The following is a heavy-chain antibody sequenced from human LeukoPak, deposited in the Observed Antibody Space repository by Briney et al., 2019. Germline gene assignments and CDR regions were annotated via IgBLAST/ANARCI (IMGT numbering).Heavy chain of an antibody. CDR1: GGSISSRNW. J-gene: IGHJ4*02. Sequence: SSETLSLTCAVSGGSISSRNWWSWVRQPPGKGLEWMGESYHSGGTTYNPSPNTRVTLSVDKSKNQFSLKLSSVTAADTAGYYCARASHDYGDYSPFDSWGEGTLVTVSS. CDR2: SYHSGGT. V-gene: IGHV4-4*02. D-gene: IGHD4-17*01. CDR3: ARASHDYGDYSPFDS.